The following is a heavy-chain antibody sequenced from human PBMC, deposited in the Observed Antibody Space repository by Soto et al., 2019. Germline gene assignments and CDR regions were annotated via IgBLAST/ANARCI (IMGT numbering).Heavy chain of an antibody. CDR1: GGSISSGGYY. V-gene: IGHV4-31*03. CDR2: IYYSGST. CDR3: ARAEDPGVDAFDI. J-gene: IGHJ3*02. D-gene: IGHD2-15*01. Sequence: SETLSLTCTVSGGSISSGGYYWSWIRQHPGKGLEWIGYIYYSGSTYYNPSLKSRVTISVDTSKNQFSLKLSSVTAADTAVYYCARAEDPGVDAFDIWGQGTMVTVSS.